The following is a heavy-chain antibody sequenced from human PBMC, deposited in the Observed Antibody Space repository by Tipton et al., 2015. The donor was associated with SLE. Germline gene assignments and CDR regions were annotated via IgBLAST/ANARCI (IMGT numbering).Heavy chain of an antibody. CDR3: VKPEGPYGSGRPYWYFDV. Sequence: SGFTFSSYGMHWVRRAPGKGLEWVAFIRDDGSGKEYAESVKGRFTISRDNSKNTLSLQMGSLRAEDMAVYYCVKPEGPYGSGRPYWYFDVWGRGTLVTVSS. CDR1: GFTFSSYG. J-gene: IGHJ2*01. D-gene: IGHD3-10*01. V-gene: IGHV3-30*02. CDR2: IRDDGSGK.